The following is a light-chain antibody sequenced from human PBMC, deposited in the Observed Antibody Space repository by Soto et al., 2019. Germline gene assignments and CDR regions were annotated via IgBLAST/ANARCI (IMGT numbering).Light chain of an antibody. Sequence: ETVLTQSPAPLSLSPGETATLSCRASQTVTNNLAWYQWKLGQPPRLLIYGASTRATGIPVRFRGSGSGTEFTLTISSLQSEDSAVYYCQQHHNWAWTFGQGTRVELK. CDR3: QQHHNWAWT. CDR1: QTVTNN. V-gene: IGKV3-15*01. CDR2: GAS. J-gene: IGKJ1*01.